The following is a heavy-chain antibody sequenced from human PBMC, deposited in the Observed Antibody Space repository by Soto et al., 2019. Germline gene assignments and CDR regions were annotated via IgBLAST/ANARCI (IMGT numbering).Heavy chain of an antibody. Sequence: GESLKISCKGSGYSFTSYWIGWVRQMPGKGLEWMGIIYPGDSDTRYSPSFQGQVTISADKSIGTAYLQWSSLKASDTAMYYCARLTKISTVTTGGYYYYGMDVWGQGTTVTVSS. V-gene: IGHV5-51*01. CDR1: GYSFTSYW. CDR2: IYPGDSDT. D-gene: IGHD4-17*01. J-gene: IGHJ6*02. CDR3: ARLTKISTVTTGGYYYYGMDV.